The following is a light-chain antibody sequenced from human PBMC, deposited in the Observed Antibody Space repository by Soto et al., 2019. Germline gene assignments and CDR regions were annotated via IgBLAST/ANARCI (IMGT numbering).Light chain of an antibody. CDR2: DNT. V-gene: IGLV3-21*02. CDR1: KIATQS. CDR3: QVWDGRRDQVV. J-gene: IGLJ2*01. Sequence: SYELTQPPSVSVAPGQTAKITCGAAKIATQSVHWSQQKPGQAPVLVVYDNTERPSGIPERFSASKSGATATLTITRVEAGDEADYYCQVWDGRRDQVVFGGGTQLTVL.